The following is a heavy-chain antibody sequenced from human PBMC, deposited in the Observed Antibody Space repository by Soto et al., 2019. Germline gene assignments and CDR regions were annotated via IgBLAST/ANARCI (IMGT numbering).Heavy chain of an antibody. Sequence: SETLSLTCTVSGGSISSGGYYWSWIRQHPVKGLEWIGYIYYSGSTYYNPSLKSRVTISVDTSKNQFSLKLSSVTAADTAVYYCARRKTSIAVAGTPLDYWGQGTLVTVSS. CDR1: GGSISSGGYY. D-gene: IGHD6-19*01. V-gene: IGHV4-31*03. CDR3: ARRKTSIAVAGTPLDY. CDR2: IYYSGST. J-gene: IGHJ4*02.